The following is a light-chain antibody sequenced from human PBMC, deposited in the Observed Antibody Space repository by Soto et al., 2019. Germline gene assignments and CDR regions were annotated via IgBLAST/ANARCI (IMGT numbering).Light chain of an antibody. CDR2: KIS. J-gene: IGKJ4*01. CDR3: MQSSQFPLT. Sequence: EIVLTQTPISSAVTLGQPASISCRSSQSLVHSDGNTYLTWLHLGPGQPPRLLIYKISERFSGVPDRFSGTGAGTDFTLHISRVEAEDLGTYYCMQSSQFPLTCGGGTKVEI. CDR1: QSLVHSDGNTY. V-gene: IGKV2-24*01.